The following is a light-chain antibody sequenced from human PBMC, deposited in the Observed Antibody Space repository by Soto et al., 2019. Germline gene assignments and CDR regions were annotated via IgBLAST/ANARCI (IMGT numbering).Light chain of an antibody. CDR1: QSVLHSSNNKNY. Sequence: DIVMTQSPDSLAVSLGEKATINCKSSQSVLHSSNNKNYLAWYQQRSGQPSKLVTNWASTRESGVPDRFSGSGSGTDFSLTISSLQAEDVAVYYCQQFYSPPYTFGQGTKLEIK. CDR2: WAS. V-gene: IGKV4-1*01. J-gene: IGKJ2*01. CDR3: QQFYSPPYT.